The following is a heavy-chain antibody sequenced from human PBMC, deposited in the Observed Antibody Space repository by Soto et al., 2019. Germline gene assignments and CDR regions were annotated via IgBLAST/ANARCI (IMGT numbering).Heavy chain of an antibody. CDR2: INIYYGST. Sequence: VQSGAEVKKPGASVKVSCKTSGYTFINHAINWVRQAPGQGLEWVGRINIYYGSTTYAQKFQGRVTLTTDTSTSTDYRELRSRRSDDTAVYECARGPCSGALATPPIVPCDQWGRGTQVTVST. CDR1: GYTFINHA. CDR3: ARGPCSGALATPPIVPCDQ. J-gene: IGHJ4*02. D-gene: IGHD2-15*01. V-gene: IGHV1-18*01.